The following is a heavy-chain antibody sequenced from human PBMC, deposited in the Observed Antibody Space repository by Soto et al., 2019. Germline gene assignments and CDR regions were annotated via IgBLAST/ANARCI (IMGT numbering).Heavy chain of an antibody. Sequence: ETLSLTCTVSGGSISSYYWSWIRQPPGKGLEWIGYIYYSGSTNYNPSLKSRVTISVDTSKNQFSLKLSSVTAADTAVYYCARNEYSGYGFGVYFDYWGQGTLVTVSS. CDR1: GGSISSYY. CDR3: ARNEYSGYGFGVYFDY. V-gene: IGHV4-59*01. J-gene: IGHJ4*02. D-gene: IGHD5-12*01. CDR2: IYYSGST.